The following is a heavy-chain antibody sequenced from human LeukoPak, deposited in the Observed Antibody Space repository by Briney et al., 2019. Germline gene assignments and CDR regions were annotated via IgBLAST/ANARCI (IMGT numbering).Heavy chain of an antibody. CDR1: GGSISSGGYY. J-gene: IGHJ6*02. D-gene: IGHD3-22*01. CDR3: ARDMGDLERSGYYYSYGMDV. V-gene: IGHV4-31*03. Sequence: KTSQTLSLTCTVSGGSISSGGYYWSWIRQHPGTGLEWIGYIYYSGSTYYNPSLKSRVTISVDTSKNQFSLKLSSVTAADTAVYYCARDMGDLERSGYYYSYGMDVWGQGTTVTVSS. CDR2: IYYSGST.